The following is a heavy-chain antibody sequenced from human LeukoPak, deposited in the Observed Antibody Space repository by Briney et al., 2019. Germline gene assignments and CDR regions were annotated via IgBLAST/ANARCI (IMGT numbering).Heavy chain of an antibody. CDR1: GFTFSSYS. J-gene: IGHJ6*02. CDR3: ARDLTRVTMVRGVEYYGMDV. Sequence: GGSLRLSCAASGFTFSSYSMNWVRQAPGKGLEWVSVIYSGGSTYYADSVKGRFTISRDNSKNTLYLQMNSLRAEDTAVYYCARDLTRVTMVRGVEYYGMDVWGQGTTVTVSS. CDR2: IYSGGST. D-gene: IGHD3-10*01. V-gene: IGHV3-66*01.